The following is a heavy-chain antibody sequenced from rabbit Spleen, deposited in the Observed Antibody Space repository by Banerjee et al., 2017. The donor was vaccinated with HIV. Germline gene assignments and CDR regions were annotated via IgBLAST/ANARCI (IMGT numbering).Heavy chain of an antibody. D-gene: IGHD4-1*01. J-gene: IGHJ4*01. Sequence: QSLEESGGGLVQPEGSLTLTCTASGFSFSNNYVMCWVRQAPGKGLEWIACISAGDGSTYYASWAKGRFTISKTSSTTVTLQMTSLTAADTAAYFCARDGYSRGWGIILYYFNLWGPGTLVTVS. CDR3: ARDGYSRGWGIILYYFNL. CDR1: GFSFSNNYV. V-gene: IGHV1S40*01. CDR2: ISAGDGST.